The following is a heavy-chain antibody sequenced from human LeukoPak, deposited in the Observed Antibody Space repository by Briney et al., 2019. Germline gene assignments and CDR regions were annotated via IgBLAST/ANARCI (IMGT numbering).Heavy chain of an antibody. CDR2: ISSSSSYI. CDR1: GFTFNSYT. J-gene: IGHJ4*02. V-gene: IGHV3-21*01. D-gene: IGHD3-22*01. Sequence: GGSLRLSCAASGFTFNSYTMGWVRQAPGKGLEWVSSISSSSSYIYYADSVKGRFTISRDNAKNSLYLQMNSLRAEDTAVYYCASGRPRYYYDSSGYYYFDYWGQGTLVTVSS. CDR3: ASGRPRYYYDSSGYYYFDY.